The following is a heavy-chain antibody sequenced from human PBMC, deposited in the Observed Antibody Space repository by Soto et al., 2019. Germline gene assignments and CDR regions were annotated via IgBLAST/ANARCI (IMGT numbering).Heavy chain of an antibody. D-gene: IGHD2-15*01. J-gene: IGHJ5*02. CDR2: VHYSGNT. V-gene: IGHV4-38-2*02. CDR1: GYSISSGYH. CDR3: ARQDRVVAEGRGFDP. Sequence: PSETLSLTCTVSGYSISSGYHWAWIRQPPGKGLEWLGSVHYSGNTYYNPSLKSRLTISVDKSKNQFSLNLSSVTAADTAVYYCARQDRVVAEGRGFDPWGQGTLGTAS.